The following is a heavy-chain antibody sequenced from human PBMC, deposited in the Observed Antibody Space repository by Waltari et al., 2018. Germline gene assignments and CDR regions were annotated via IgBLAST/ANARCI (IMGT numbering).Heavy chain of an antibody. CDR3: ARDRGIAAAGNWFDP. J-gene: IGHJ5*02. Sequence: QVQLVQSGAEVKKPGASVKVSCKASGYAFTGSDMHWGSQAPGQGLEWMGRINPNSGGTNYAQKFQGRVTMTRDTSISTAYMELSRLRSDDTAVYYCARDRGIAAAGNWFDPWGQGTLVTVSS. D-gene: IGHD6-13*01. V-gene: IGHV1-2*06. CDR1: GYAFTGSD. CDR2: INPNSGGT.